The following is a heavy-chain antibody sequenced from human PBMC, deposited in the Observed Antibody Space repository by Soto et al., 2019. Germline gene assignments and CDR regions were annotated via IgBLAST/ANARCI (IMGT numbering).Heavy chain of an antibody. D-gene: IGHD6-13*01. V-gene: IGHV4-31*03. CDR2: IYYSGST. CDR3: ARQKAAGSFTYYFDN. Sequence: SETLSLTCTVSGDSINNGVYYWAWIRQHPGKGLEWIGYIYYSGSTHHNPSLKSRDTISLDTSKNQFPLKLSSVTAADTAVYYCARQKAAGSFTYYFDNWGQGTLVTVSS. J-gene: IGHJ4*02. CDR1: GDSINNGVYY.